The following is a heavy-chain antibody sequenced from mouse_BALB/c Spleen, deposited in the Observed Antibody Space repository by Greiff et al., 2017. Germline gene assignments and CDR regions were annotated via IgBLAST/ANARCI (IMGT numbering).Heavy chain of an antibody. V-gene: IGHV3-6*02. CDR2: ISYDGSN. D-gene: IGHD2-14*01. CDR1: GYSITSGYY. CDR3: ARGGAYYRYCFDY. Sequence: VQLKQSGPGLVKPSQSLSLTCSVTGYSITSGYYWYWIRQFPGNKLEWMGYISYDGSNNYNPSLQNRISITRDTSKNQFFLKLNSVTTEDTATYYCARGGAYYRYCFDYWGQGTTLTVSS. J-gene: IGHJ2*01.